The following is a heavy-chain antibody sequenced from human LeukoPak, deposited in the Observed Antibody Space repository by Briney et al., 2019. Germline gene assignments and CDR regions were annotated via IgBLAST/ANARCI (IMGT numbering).Heavy chain of an antibody. V-gene: IGHV3-7*01. CDR1: GFTFSGHW. J-gene: IGHJ4*02. CDR2: IRQDGSEK. D-gene: IGHD6-13*01. CDR3: AKTRPLDSSSWSHGDY. Sequence: GGSLRLSCAASGFTFSGHWMSWVRQAPGKGLEWVASIRQDGSEKHYVDSVEGRFTISRDNAKNSLHLQMNSLRAEDTAVYYCAKTRPLDSSSWSHGDYWGQGTLVTVSS.